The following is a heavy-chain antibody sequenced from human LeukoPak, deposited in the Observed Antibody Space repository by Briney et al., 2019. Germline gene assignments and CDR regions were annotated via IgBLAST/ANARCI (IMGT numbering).Heavy chain of an antibody. CDR3: ARTTLGYSYGLQDY. CDR1: GGPMSSYY. D-gene: IGHD5-18*01. CDR2: IYTSGST. Sequence: SETLSLTCTVSGGPMSSYYWSWIRQPAGKGLEWIGRIYTSGSTNYNPSLKSRVTMSVDTSKNQFSLKLTSVTAADTAVYYCARTTLGYSYGLQDYWGQGTLVTVSS. J-gene: IGHJ4*02. V-gene: IGHV4-4*07.